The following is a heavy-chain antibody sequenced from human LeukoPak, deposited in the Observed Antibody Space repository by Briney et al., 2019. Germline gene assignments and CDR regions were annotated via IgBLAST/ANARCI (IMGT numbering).Heavy chain of an antibody. CDR1: GFTFSSYA. D-gene: IGHD6-13*01. V-gene: IGHV3-23*01. Sequence: GGSLRLSCAASGFTFSSYAMSWVRQAPGKGLEWVSLISGSGASTYYPDSVKGRFTISRDNSKNTLSLQMNSLRAEHTAVYYCAPDLRGSAWSLDDWGQGTLVTVSS. CDR3: APDLRGSAWSLDD. J-gene: IGHJ4*02. CDR2: ISGSGAST.